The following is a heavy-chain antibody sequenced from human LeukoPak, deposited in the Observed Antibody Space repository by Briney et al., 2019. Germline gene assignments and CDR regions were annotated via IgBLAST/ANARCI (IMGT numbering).Heavy chain of an antibody. CDR2: INWNGGST. D-gene: IGHD4-17*01. Sequence: GGSLRLSCAASGFTFDDYGMSWVRQAPGKGLEWVSGINWNGGSTGYADSVKGRFTISRDNAKNSLYLQMNSLRAEDTALYHCARGLLMDDYGDPRWFDPWGQGTLVTVSS. J-gene: IGHJ5*02. CDR1: GFTFDDYG. CDR3: ARGLLMDDYGDPRWFDP. V-gene: IGHV3-20*01.